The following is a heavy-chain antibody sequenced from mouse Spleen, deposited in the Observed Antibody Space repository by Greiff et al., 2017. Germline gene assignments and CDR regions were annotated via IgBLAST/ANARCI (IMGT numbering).Heavy chain of an antibody. Sequence: QVQLKQSGAELVKPGASVKISCKASGYAFSSYWMNWVKQRPGKGLEWIGQIYPGDGDTNYNGKFKGKATLTADKSPSTAYMQLSSLTSEDSAVYFCAREGDGYYVEAMDYWGQGTSVTVSS. CDR1: GYAFSSYW. CDR2: IYPGDGDT. V-gene: IGHV1-80*01. CDR3: AREGDGYYVEAMDY. J-gene: IGHJ4*01. D-gene: IGHD2-3*01.